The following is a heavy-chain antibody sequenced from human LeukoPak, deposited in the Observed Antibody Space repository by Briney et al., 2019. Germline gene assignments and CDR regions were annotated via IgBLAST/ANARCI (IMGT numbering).Heavy chain of an antibody. CDR2: ISGSGGST. CDR3: AKDQVLGLLFDY. D-gene: IGHD2-2*01. Sequence: GGSLRLSCAASGFTFSSYAMSWVRQAPGKGLEWVSAISGSGGSTYYADSVKGRFTISRDNSKNTLYLQMNSLGAEDTAVYYCAKDQVLGLLFDYWGQGTLVTVSS. CDR1: GFTFSSYA. J-gene: IGHJ4*02. V-gene: IGHV3-23*01.